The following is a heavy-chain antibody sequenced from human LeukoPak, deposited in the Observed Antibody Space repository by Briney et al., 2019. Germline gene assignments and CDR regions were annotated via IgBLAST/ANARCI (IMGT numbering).Heavy chain of an antibody. CDR3: ARVRSVGATPLVVRDAFDI. CDR2: IYSSGST. V-gene: IGHV4-61*02. J-gene: IGHJ3*02. D-gene: IGHD1-26*01. CDR1: GGSISSGSYY. Sequence: SETLSLTCTVSGGSISSGSYYWSWIRQPAGKGLEWIGRIYSSGSTNYNPSLKSRVTMSVDTSKNQFSLKLSSVTAADTAVYYCARVRSVGATPLVVRDAFDIWGQGTVVTVSS.